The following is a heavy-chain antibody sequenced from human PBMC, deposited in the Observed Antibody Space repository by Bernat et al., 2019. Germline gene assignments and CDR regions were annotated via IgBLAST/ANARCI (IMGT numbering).Heavy chain of an antibody. Sequence: QVQLVESGGGVVQPGRSLRLSCAASGFTFSSYAMHWVRQAPGKGLEWVAVISYDGSNKYYADSVKGRFTIARDNSKNTLYLQRNSLRAEDTAVYYCAREPGGSGSYGLTDYYYYGMDVWGQGTTVTVSS. CDR1: GFTFSSYA. CDR2: ISYDGSNK. V-gene: IGHV3-30-3*01. CDR3: AREPGGSGSYGLTDYYYYGMDV. J-gene: IGHJ6*02. D-gene: IGHD5-18*01.